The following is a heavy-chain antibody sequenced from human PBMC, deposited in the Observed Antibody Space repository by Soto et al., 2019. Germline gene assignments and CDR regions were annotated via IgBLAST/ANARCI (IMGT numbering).Heavy chain of an antibody. CDR2: MNPNSGNT. CDR1: GYTFTSYD. CDR3: ARGSGYYDFWSGYYSGPAPGFDP. J-gene: IGHJ5*02. D-gene: IGHD3-3*01. V-gene: IGHV1-8*01. Sequence: ASVKVSCKASGYTFTSYDINWVRQATGQGLEWMGWMNPNSGNTGYAQKFQGRVTMTRNTSISTAYMELSSLRSEDTAVYYCARGSGYYDFWSGYYSGPAPGFDPWGQGTLVTVS.